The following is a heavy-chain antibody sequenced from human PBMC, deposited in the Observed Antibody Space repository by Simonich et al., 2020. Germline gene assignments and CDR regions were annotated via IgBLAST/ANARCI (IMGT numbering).Heavy chain of an antibody. CDR1: GYSISSGYY. CDR2: IYHRGST. CDR3: ARVGYSNYYYYGMDV. J-gene: IGHJ6*02. V-gene: IGHV4-38-2*01. D-gene: IGHD6-13*01. Sequence: QVQLQESGPGLVKPSETLSLTCAVSGYSISSGYYWGWIRQPPGKGLEWSGSIYHRGSTYYTPSLKSRVTISVDPSKNQFSLKLSSVTAADTAVYYCARVGYSNYYYYGMDVWGQGTTVTVSS.